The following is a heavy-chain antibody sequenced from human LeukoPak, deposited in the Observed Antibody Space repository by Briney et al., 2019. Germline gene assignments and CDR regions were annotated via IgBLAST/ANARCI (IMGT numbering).Heavy chain of an antibody. Sequence: SETLSLTCIVSGGSISSSGYYWGWIRQPPGKGLEWIGSIYYSGSTYYNPSLKSRVTISVDTSKNQFSLKLSSVTAADTAVYYCATGPPLVYDFWSAGHYWGQGTLVTVSS. J-gene: IGHJ4*02. V-gene: IGHV4-39*01. CDR2: IYYSGST. CDR3: ATGPPLVYDFWSAGHY. D-gene: IGHD3-3*01. CDR1: GGSISSSGYY.